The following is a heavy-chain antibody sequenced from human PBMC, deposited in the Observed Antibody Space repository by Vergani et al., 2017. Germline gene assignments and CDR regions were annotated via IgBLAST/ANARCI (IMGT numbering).Heavy chain of an antibody. CDR2: MYHSGST. Sequence: QVRLQESGPGLVKPSETLSLTCSVSGGSMSGYYWSWIRQPPGKELEWIGYMYHSGSTNNNPPLETGVTISGDTSKNQFSLKLNSVTAADTSVYYFGRVADVYGLGSRLLDRWGQGILVTVSS. CDR3: GRVADVYGLGSRLLDR. CDR1: GGSMSGYY. D-gene: IGHD3-10*01. V-gene: IGHV4-59*01. J-gene: IGHJ5*02.